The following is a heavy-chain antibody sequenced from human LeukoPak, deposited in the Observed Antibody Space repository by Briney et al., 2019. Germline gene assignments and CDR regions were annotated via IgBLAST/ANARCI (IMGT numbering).Heavy chain of an antibody. CDR1: GVSISSYY. CDR3: ARVGSGCFDY. D-gene: IGHD6-19*01. CDR2: IYYSGNT. Sequence: SETLSLTCTVSGVSISSYYWSWIGQSPGKGLEWIGYIYYSGNTNYNPSLKSRITISIDTSKNQFSLKLSSVTAADTAVYYCARVGSGCFDYWGQGTLVTVSS. V-gene: IGHV4-59*01. J-gene: IGHJ4*02.